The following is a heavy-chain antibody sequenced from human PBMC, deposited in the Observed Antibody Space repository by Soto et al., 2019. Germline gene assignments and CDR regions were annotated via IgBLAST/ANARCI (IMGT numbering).Heavy chain of an antibody. CDR2: IYYSGST. CDR1: GGSISSGDYY. CDR3: AGERPDGCRLDP. Sequence: QVQLQESGPGLVKPSQTLSLTCTVSGGSISSGDYYWSWIRQPPGKGLEWIGYIYYSGSTYYNPSLKRRATISVDTSKDQFSLRLSSVTAADTAVYYCAGERPDGCRLDPWGQGTLVTVSS. J-gene: IGHJ5*02. D-gene: IGHD6-19*01. V-gene: IGHV4-30-4*01.